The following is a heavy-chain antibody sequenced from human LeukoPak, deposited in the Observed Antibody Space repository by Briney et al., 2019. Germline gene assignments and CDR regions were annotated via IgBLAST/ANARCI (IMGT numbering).Heavy chain of an antibody. CDR1: GGSFSGYY. Sequence: KTSETLSLTCAVYGGSFSGYYWSWIRQPPGKGLEWIGEINHSGSTNYNPSLKSRVTISVDTSKNQFSLKLSSVTAADTAVYYCARRGIVVVPAGANYYYYYYMDVWGKGTTVTISS. J-gene: IGHJ6*03. CDR2: INHSGST. V-gene: IGHV4-34*01. CDR3: ARRGIVVVPAGANYYYYYYMDV. D-gene: IGHD2-2*01.